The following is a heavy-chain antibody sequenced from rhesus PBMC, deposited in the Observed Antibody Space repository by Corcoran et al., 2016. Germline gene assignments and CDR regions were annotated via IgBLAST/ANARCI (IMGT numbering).Heavy chain of an antibody. J-gene: IGHJ4*01. Sequence: QVQLQESGPGVVKPSETLSLTCAVSGGSISDSYRWSWIRQPPGKGLEWIGYIYGSNTSTNYNPSLKSRVTISKDTSKNQFSLKLSSVTAADTAVYYCARWLSNWGQGVLVTVSS. V-gene: IGHV4S10*01. CDR3: ARWLSN. D-gene: IGHD2-33*01. CDR2: IYGSNTST. CDR1: GGSISDSYR.